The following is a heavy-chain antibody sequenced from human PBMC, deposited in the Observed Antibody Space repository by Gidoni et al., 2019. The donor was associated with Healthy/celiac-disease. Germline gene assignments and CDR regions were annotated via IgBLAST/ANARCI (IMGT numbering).Heavy chain of an antibody. D-gene: IGHD4-17*01. CDR1: GGSISSSSYY. J-gene: IGHJ4*02. Sequence: QLQLQESGAGLGKPSETLSLTGTVAGGSISSSSYYWGWIRPPPGKGLWLIGSIYYSGSTYYNPSLKSLVTISVDTAKNQVSLKLSFVTAADTAVYYCARYGDYVGYWGQGTLVTVSS. CDR3: ARYGDYVGY. V-gene: IGHV4-39*01. CDR2: IYYSGST.